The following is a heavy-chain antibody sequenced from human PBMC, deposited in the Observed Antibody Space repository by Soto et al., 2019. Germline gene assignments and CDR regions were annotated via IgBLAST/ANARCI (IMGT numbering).Heavy chain of an antibody. CDR1: GGSISSYY. J-gene: IGHJ4*02. CDR2: IYYSGST. CDR3: ARDFSSGWYRTVDY. Sequence: SETLSLTCTVSGGSISSYYWSWIRQPPGKGLEWIGYIYYSGSTNYNPSLKSRVTISVDTSKNQFSLKLSSVTAADTAVYYCARDFSSGWYRTVDYWGQGTLVTSPQ. V-gene: IGHV4-59*01. D-gene: IGHD6-19*01.